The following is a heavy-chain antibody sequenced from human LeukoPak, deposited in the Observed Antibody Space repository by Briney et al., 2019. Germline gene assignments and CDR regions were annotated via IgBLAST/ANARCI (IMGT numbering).Heavy chain of an antibody. CDR2: INWNGGST. CDR1: GFTFDDYG. Sequence: GGSLRLSCAASGFTFDDYGMSWVRQAPGKGLEWVSGINWNGGSTGYADSVKGRFTISRDNAKNSLYLQMNSLRAEDTALYYCARELNDFWSGYHFDYWGQGTLVTVSS. CDR3: ARELNDFWSGYHFDY. D-gene: IGHD3-3*01. V-gene: IGHV3-20*04. J-gene: IGHJ4*02.